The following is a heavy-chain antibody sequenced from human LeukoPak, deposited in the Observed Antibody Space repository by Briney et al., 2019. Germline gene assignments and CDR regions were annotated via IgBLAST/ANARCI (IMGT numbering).Heavy chain of an antibody. CDR2: ISYDGSNK. D-gene: IGHD6-13*01. CDR1: GSTFSTYA. Sequence: RSLRLSCAASGSTFSTYAMHWVRQAPAKGRDWLAVISYDGSNKYYADSVKGRFTISRDNPKNTLYLQMNSLRAEDTAVYYCARDRGAAAFDYWGQGTLVTVSS. V-gene: IGHV3-30*04. CDR3: ARDRGAAAFDY. J-gene: IGHJ4*02.